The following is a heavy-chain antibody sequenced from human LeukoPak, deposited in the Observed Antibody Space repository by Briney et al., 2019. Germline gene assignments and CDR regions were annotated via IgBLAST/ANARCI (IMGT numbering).Heavy chain of an antibody. V-gene: IGHV3-53*01. CDR2: IYSGGST. D-gene: IGHD3-10*01. CDR3: ARDPSRWFGEFDF. CDR1: GFTVSSNY. J-gene: IGHJ4*02. Sequence: GGSLRLSCAASGFTVSSNYMSWGRQAPGKGLEWVSGIYSGGSTYYGDSVKGRFTVSRDNSKNTLYLQMDSLRAVDTAVYYCARDPSRWFGEFDFWGQGTLVTVSS.